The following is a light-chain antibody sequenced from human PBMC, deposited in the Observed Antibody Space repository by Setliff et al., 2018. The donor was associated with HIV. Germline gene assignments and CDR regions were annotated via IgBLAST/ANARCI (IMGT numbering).Light chain of an antibody. CDR3: AAWNDRPTGIYV. Sequence: QSALTQPPSASGAPGQTVTISCSGSSSNIETHYVYWYQQFPGTAPQLLIHRNDQRPSGVPARFSGPKSGTSAALTISDLRAEDEAEYFCAAWNDRPTGIYVCGTGTKVTVL. V-gene: IGLV1-47*01. CDR1: SSNIETHY. CDR2: RND. J-gene: IGLJ1*01.